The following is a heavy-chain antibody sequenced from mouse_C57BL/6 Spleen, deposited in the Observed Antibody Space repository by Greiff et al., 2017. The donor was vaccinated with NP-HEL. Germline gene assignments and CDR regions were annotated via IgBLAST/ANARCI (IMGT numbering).Heavy chain of an antibody. D-gene: IGHD1-1*01. J-gene: IGHJ3*01. CDR3: ARDTTASY. V-gene: IGHV5-4*01. CDR2: ISDGGSYT. CDR1: GFTFSSYA. Sequence: EVKLVESGGGLVKPGGSLKLSCAASGFTFSSYAMSWVRQTPEKRLEWVATISDGGSYTYYPDNVKGRFTISIDNAKNNLYLQMSHLKSEDTAMYYCARDTTASYWGQGTLVTVSA.